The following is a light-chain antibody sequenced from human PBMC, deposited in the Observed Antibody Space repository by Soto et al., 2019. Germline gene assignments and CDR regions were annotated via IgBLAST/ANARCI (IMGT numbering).Light chain of an antibody. CDR2: EGD. V-gene: IGLV2-23*01. J-gene: IGLJ2*01. CDR3: CFHAGGSTLV. Sequence: QSALTQPASVSGSPGQSITISCTGTSSDVGSYNLVSWYQQHPGKAPKLVIYEGDKWPSGVSNRFSGSKSGNTASLTISGFQAEHEADHYFCFHAGGSTLVLRVGTKHTVL. CDR1: SSDVGSYNL.